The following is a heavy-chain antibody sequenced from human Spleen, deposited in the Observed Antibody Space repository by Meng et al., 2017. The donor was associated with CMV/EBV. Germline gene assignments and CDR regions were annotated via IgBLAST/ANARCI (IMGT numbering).Heavy chain of an antibody. V-gene: IGHV1-46*01. CDR2: INPSVGSA. Sequence: ASVKVSCKTSGYMFISYYIQWVRQAPGQGLEWLGRINPSVGSALYAHKFQGRITLTTDTSTTTVHMELNSLRSEDTAVYYCARDRADYSNPRGIDTYGMDVWGQGTTVTVSS. D-gene: IGHD4-11*01. CDR1: GYMFISYY. CDR3: ARDRADYSNPRGIDTYGMDV. J-gene: IGHJ6*02.